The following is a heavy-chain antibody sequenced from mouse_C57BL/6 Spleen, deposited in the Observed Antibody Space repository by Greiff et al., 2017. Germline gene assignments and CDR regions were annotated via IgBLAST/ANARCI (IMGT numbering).Heavy chain of an antibody. CDR2: ISSGGSYT. CDR3: ARRCYSNRYFDV. J-gene: IGHJ1*01. D-gene: IGHD2-5*01. Sequence: EVKLVESGGDLVKPGGSLKLSCAASGFTFSSYGMSWVRQTPDKRLEWVATISSGGSYTYYPDSVKGRFTISRDNAKNTLYLQMSSLKSEDTAMYYCARRCYSNRYFDVGGAGITVT. CDR1: GFTFSSYG. V-gene: IGHV5-6*02.